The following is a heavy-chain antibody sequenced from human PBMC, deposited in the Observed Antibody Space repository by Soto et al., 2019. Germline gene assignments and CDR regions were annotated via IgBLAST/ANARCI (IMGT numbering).Heavy chain of an antibody. CDR2: IIPIYGIA. V-gene: IGHV1-69*01. J-gene: IGHJ6*02. CDR1: GGTFRNYV. CDR3: ARVEDGAGGVVPGMDV. D-gene: IGHD3-22*01. Sequence: QVQLVQSGAEVKKPGSSMKVSCKVSGGTFRNYVINWVRQAPGQGLEWMGGIIPIYGIANSTQKFQGRVTINADEATSTVYMEMRRLTFEDTAIYYCARVEDGAGGVVPGMDVWGQGTTVIVSS.